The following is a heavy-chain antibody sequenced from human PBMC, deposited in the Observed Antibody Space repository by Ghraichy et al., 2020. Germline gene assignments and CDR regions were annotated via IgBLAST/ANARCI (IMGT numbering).Heavy chain of an antibody. J-gene: IGHJ4*02. CDR2: ISYDGANK. CDR3: AKDRTVVGATSFDY. V-gene: IGHV3-30*18. Sequence: SLRLSCAASGFSFSTYGMHWVRQAPRKGLEWVTVISYDGANKFYADSVKGRFTISRDNSKNTLYLQMNSLRVEDTAVYFCAKDRTVVGATSFDYWGQGTPVTVSS. D-gene: IGHD1-26*01. CDR1: GFSFSTYG.